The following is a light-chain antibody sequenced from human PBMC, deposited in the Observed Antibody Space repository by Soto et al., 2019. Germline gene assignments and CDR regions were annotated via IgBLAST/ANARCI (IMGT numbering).Light chain of an antibody. J-gene: IGLJ1*01. V-gene: IGLV2-14*01. Sequence: QSVLAQPASVSGSPGQSITISCTGSSSDVGAYNYVSWFQQHPGKAPKFMIYEVRNRPSGVSNRFSGSKSGNTASLTVSGLQAEDEADYYCSSYTTSNTYVFGTGTKVTVL. CDR2: EVR. CDR3: SSYTTSNTYV. CDR1: SSDVGAYNY.